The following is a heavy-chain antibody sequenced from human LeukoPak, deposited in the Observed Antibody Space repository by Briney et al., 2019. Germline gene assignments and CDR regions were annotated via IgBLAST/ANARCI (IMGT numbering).Heavy chain of an antibody. CDR1: GYTFTSYG. CDR3: ARDTLYGSGSYSDY. V-gene: IGHV1-69*04. D-gene: IGHD3-10*01. CDR2: IIPILGIA. J-gene: IGHJ4*02. Sequence: ASVKVSCKASGYTFTSYGISWVRQAPGQGLEWMGRIIPILGIANYAQKFQGRVTITADKSTSTAYMELSSLRSEDTAVYYCARDTLYGSGSYSDYWGQGTLVTVSS.